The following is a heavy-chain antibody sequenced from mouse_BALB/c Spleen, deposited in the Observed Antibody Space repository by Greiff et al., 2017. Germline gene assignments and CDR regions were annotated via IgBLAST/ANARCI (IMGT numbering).Heavy chain of an antibody. V-gene: IGHV5-12-1*01. Sequence: EVQVVESGGGLVKPGGSLKLSCAASGFAFSSYDMSWVRQTPEKRLEWVAYISSGGGSTYYPDTVKGRFTISRDNAKNTLYLQMSSLKSEDTAMYYCARHGGGGYYVFDYWGQGTTLTVSS. CDR2: ISSGGGST. CDR1: GFAFSSYD. D-gene: IGHD2-3*01. CDR3: ARHGGGGYYVFDY. J-gene: IGHJ2*01.